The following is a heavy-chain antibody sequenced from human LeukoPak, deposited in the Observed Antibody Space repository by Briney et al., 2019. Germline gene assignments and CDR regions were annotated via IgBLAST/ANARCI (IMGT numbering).Heavy chain of an antibody. V-gene: IGHV3-7*03. CDR2: IKQDGSDK. D-gene: IGHD2-15*01. J-gene: IGHJ4*02. CDR3: AKAPVTSCRGAFCYPFDY. CDR1: GFTFSSYW. Sequence: PGGSLRLSCAASGFTFSSYWMSWVRQAPGKGLEWVANIKQDGSDKYYVDSVKGRFTISRDTSRSTLYLQMNSLRAEDAAVYYCAKAPVTSCRGAFCYPFDYWGQGTLVTVSS.